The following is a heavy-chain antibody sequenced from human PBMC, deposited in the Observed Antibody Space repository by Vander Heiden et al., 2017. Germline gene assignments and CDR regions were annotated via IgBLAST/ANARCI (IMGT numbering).Heavy chain of an antibody. CDR2: SRNKAKSYTT. CDR1: GFTFSDHH. V-gene: IGHV3-72*01. D-gene: IGHD1-26*01. CDR3: ARDFSGRGVASESAFDI. J-gene: IGHJ3*02. Sequence: EEQVVESGGGLVQPGGSLRLSCAVSGFTFSDHHMDWVRQAPGKGLEWVGRSRNKAKSYTTEYAASVEGRFTISRDDSKDSLYLQMSSLKTEDTAVYYCARDFSGRGVASESAFDIWGQGTMVTVS.